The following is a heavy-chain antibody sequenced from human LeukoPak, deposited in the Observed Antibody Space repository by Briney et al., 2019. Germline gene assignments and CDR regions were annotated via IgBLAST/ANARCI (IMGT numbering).Heavy chain of an antibody. D-gene: IGHD3-22*01. V-gene: IGHV3-48*01. CDR2: IGSSVSTR. Sequence: GGSLRLSCAVSGFTFSSYNMNWVRRAPGKGLEWVSYIGSSVSTRYYADSVKGRFTISRDNGKHSLYLQMNSLRAEDTALYYCARGGGYYDSSGYGIDYWGQGTLVTVSS. J-gene: IGHJ4*02. CDR3: ARGGGYYDSSGYGIDY. CDR1: GFTFSSYN.